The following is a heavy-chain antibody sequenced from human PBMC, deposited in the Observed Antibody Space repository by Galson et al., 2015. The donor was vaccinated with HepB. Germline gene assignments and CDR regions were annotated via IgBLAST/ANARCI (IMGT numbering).Heavy chain of an antibody. D-gene: IGHD5-12*01. Sequence: CAISGDSVSSNSAAWNWIRQSPSRGLEWLGRTYYRSKWFYNYTMSMKDRITINADTSKNQFSLHLNSVTPDDTAVYYCGREPEYQTSYSPFNAWGQGTMVTVSS. V-gene: IGHV6-1*01. CDR2: TYYRSKWFY. CDR1: GDSVSSNSAA. J-gene: IGHJ3*01. CDR3: GREPEYQTSYSPFNA.